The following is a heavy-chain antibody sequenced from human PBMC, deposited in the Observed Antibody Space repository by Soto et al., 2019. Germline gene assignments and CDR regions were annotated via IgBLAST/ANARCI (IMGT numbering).Heavy chain of an antibody. CDR2: VYYSGSP. CDR3: ARDYRAPSPGAMDV. V-gene: IGHV4-30-4*01. J-gene: IGHJ6*04. Sequence: SETLSLTCTVSGGSISSGAYHWSWIRQPPGKGLEWIGAVYYSGSPDYNPSLKSRITISVDTSKNQFSLKLTSVTAADTAVYYCARDYRAPSPGAMDVWGKGTTIPVSS. CDR1: GGSISSGAYH.